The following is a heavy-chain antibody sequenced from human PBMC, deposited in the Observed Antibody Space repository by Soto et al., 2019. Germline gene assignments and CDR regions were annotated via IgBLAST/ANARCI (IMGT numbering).Heavy chain of an antibody. CDR3: ARVVVTPGYSSGCSAY. V-gene: IGHV3-33*01. Sequence: GGSLRLSCAVSGFTFSSYGMHWVRQAPGRGLEWVAVIWYDGSNKYYADSVKGRFTISRDNSKNTLYLQMNSLRAEDTAAYYCARVVVTPGYSSGCSAYCRQGTLLTLS. CDR2: IWYDGSNK. CDR1: GFTFSSYG. J-gene: IGHJ4*02. D-gene: IGHD6-19*01.